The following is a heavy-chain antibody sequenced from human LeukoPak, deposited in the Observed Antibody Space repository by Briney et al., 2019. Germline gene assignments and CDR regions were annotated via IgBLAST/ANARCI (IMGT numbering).Heavy chain of an antibody. CDR1: GGTFSSYA. CDR2: ITPIFGTA. J-gene: IGHJ5*02. CDR3: ARDGIAARFDP. Sequence: GASVKVSCKASGGTFSSYAISWVRQAPGQGLEWMGGITPIFGTANYAQKFQGRVTITTDKSTSTAYMELSSLRSEDTAVYYCARDGIAARFDPWGQGTLVTVSS. V-gene: IGHV1-69*05. D-gene: IGHD6-13*01.